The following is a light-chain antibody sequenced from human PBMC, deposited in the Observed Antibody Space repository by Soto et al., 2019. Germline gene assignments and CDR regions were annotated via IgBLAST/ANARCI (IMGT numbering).Light chain of an antibody. CDR3: FSYAGRSTLGVV. J-gene: IGLJ2*01. V-gene: IGLV2-23*03. CDR2: EGN. CDR1: NSDVGDFNL. Sequence: QSVLTQPASVSGSPGQSITISCTGTNSDVGDFNLVSWYQQHTGKAPKLMIYEGNKRPSGVSDRFSGSKSGSTASLTISGLQTEDEAGYYCFSYAGRSTLGVVFGGGTQLTVL.